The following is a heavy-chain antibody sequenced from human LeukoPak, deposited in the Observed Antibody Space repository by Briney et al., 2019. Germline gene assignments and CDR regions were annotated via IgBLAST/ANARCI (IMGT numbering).Heavy chain of an antibody. CDR3: ARGGTYYYDSSGYYYLTPFDY. V-gene: IGHV4-59*12. Sequence: SETLSLTCTVSGGSIRSYYWSWIRQPPGKGLEWIGYIYYSGSTNYNPSLKSRVTISVDTSKNQFSLKLSSVTAVDTAVYYCARGGTYYYDSSGYYYLTPFDYWGQGTLVTVSS. D-gene: IGHD3-22*01. CDR2: IYYSGST. J-gene: IGHJ4*02. CDR1: GGSIRSYY.